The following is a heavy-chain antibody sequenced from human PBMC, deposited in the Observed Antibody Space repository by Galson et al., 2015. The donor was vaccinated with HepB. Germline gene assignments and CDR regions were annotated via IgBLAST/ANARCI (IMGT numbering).Heavy chain of an antibody. J-gene: IGHJ6*02. V-gene: IGHV3-33*06. Sequence: SLRLSCAASGFTFNSYGMHWVRQAPGKGLEWVAVIWYDGSNKYYADSVKGRFTISRDNSKNTLYLQMNSLKAEDTAVYYCAKAGGEQLVRPYYYYGMDVWGQGTTVTVSS. CDR3: AKAGGEQLVRPYYYYGMDV. D-gene: IGHD6-6*01. CDR2: IWYDGSNK. CDR1: GFTFNSYG.